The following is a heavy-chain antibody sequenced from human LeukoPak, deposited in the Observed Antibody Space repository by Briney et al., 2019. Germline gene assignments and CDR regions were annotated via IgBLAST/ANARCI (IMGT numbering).Heavy chain of an antibody. CDR2: INHSGST. CDR1: GGSFSGYY. CDR3: ARGPGSGSYPRQ. V-gene: IGHV4-34*01. Sequence: PSETLSLTCAVYGGSFSGYYWSWIRQPPGKGLEWIGEINHSGSTNYNPSLKSRVTISVDTSKNQFSLKLSSVTAADTAVYYCARGPGSGSYPRQWGQGTLVTVSS. J-gene: IGHJ4*02. D-gene: IGHD1-26*01.